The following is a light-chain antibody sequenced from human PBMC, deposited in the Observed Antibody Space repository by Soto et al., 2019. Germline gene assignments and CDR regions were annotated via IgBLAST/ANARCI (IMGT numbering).Light chain of an antibody. CDR1: QSVSRNY. CDR3: QQYGSTPLT. Sequence: EIVLTQSPGTLALSAGGRATLSCMASQSVSRNYVAWYQQKPGQAPRLLIYGASSRASGIPDRFSGSGSGADFTLSITRLEPEDFALYYCQQYGSTPLTFGGGTKVDIK. V-gene: IGKV3-20*01. CDR2: GAS. J-gene: IGKJ4*01.